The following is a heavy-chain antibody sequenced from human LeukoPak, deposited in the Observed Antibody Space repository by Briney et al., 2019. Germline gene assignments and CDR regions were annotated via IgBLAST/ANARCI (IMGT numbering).Heavy chain of an antibody. CDR1: GYTFTGYY. J-gene: IGHJ3*02. V-gene: IGHV1-2*02. D-gene: IGHD6-19*01. CDR2: INPNSGGT. CDR3: ARVGAIGWGAFDI. Sequence: ASVKVSCKASGYTFTGYYMHWVRQAPGQGLEWMGWINPNSGGTNYAQKFQGRVTMTRDTSISTAYMELSRLRSDDTAVYYCARVGAIGWGAFDIWGQGTMGTVSS.